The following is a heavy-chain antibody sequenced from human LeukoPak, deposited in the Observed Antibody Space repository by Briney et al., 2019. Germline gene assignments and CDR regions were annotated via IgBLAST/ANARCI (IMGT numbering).Heavy chain of an antibody. CDR1: RFTFSSYW. CDR3: VRDSVNDYGDYVAYFDY. CDR2: IKQDGSEK. V-gene: IGHV3-7*05. D-gene: IGHD4-17*01. Sequence: PGGSLRLSCAASRFTFSSYWMSWVRQAPGKGLEWVANIKQDGSEKYYVDSVKGRFTISRDNAKNSLYLQMNSLRAEDTAVYYCVRDSVNDYGDYVAYFDYWGQGTLVTVSS. J-gene: IGHJ4*02.